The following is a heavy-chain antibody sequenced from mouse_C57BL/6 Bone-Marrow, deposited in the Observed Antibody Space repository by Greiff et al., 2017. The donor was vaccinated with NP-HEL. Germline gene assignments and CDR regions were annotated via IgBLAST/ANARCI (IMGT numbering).Heavy chain of an antibody. V-gene: IGHV5-6*01. CDR2: ISSGGSYT. D-gene: IGHD1-1*01. Sequence: EVQGVESGGDLVKPGGSLKLSCAASGFTFSSYGMSWVRQTPDKRLEWVATISSGGSYTYYPDSVKGRFTISRDNAKNTLYLQMSSLKSADTAMYYCARHATAIDYWGQGTSVTVSS. J-gene: IGHJ4*01. CDR3: ARHATAIDY. CDR1: GFTFSSYG.